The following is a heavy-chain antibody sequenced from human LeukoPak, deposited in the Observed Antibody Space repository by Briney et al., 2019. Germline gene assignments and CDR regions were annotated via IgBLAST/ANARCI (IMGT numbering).Heavy chain of an antibody. CDR3: ARLRAVFCSSTSCYVGLYYFDY. Sequence: SETLSLTCTVSGGSISSSSYYWGWIRQPPGKGLEWIGSIYYSGSTYYNPSLKSRVTISVDTSKNQFSLKLSSVTAADTAVYYCARLRAVFCSSTSCYVGLYYFDYWGQGTLVTVSS. CDR2: IYYSGST. CDR1: GGSISSSSYY. J-gene: IGHJ4*02. V-gene: IGHV4-39*01. D-gene: IGHD2-2*01.